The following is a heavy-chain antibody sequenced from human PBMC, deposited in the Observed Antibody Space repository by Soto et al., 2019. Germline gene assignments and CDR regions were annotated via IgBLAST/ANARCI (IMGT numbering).Heavy chain of an antibody. CDR3: AKAFRRGYYYMDV. CDR2: ISGSGGST. Sequence: GGSLGLSCAASGFTFSSYAMSWVRQAPGKGLEWVSAISGSGGSTYYADSVKGRFTISRDNSKNTLYLQMNSLRAEDTAVYYCAKAFRRGYYYMDVWGKGTTVTVSS. J-gene: IGHJ6*03. CDR1: GFTFSSYA. D-gene: IGHD3-10*01. V-gene: IGHV3-23*01.